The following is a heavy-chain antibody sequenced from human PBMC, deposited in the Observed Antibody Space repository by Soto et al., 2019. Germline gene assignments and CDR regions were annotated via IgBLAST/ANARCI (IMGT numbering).Heavy chain of an antibody. CDR3: ARYPRDSPWAYYYSYYGLDV. D-gene: IGHD1-26*01. CDR1: GFTFANFG. V-gene: IGHV3-23*01. J-gene: IGHJ6*02. CDR2: ISSSGRRT. Sequence: GGSLRLSCGTSGFTFANFGMGWVRQAPGKGLYWVSGISSSGRRTYYADSVKGRFTISRDNSKNTLYLQMDSLRGDDTAVYYCARYPRDSPWAYYYSYYGLDVWGQGTTVTVYS.